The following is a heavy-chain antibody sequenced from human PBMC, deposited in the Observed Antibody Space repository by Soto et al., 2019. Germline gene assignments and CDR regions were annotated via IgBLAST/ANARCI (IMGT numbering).Heavy chain of an antibody. CDR1: GDSISSNTW. CDR2: IYLSGST. J-gene: IGHJ4*02. D-gene: IGHD5-18*01. Sequence: PSETLSLTCAVSGDSISSNTWWSWVRQPPGKGLEWIGEIYLSGSTNYNPTLKSRVTISVDRSENQFSLKLNSVTAAATAVYYCARRLSYSPALDYWGQGTLVTV. V-gene: IGHV4-4*02. CDR3: ARRLSYSPALDY.